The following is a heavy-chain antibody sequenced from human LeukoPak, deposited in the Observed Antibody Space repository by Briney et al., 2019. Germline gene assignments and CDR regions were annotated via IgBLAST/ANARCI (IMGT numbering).Heavy chain of an antibody. J-gene: IGHJ6*02. CDR3: ARDRIAVAGTGYYYGMDV. V-gene: IGHV4-59*01. CDR2: IYYSGST. Sequence: SETLSLTCTVSGGSISSYYWSWIRQPPGKGLEWIGYIYYSGSTNYNPSLKSRVTISVDTSKNQASLKLSSVTAADTAVYYCARDRIAVAGTGYYYGMDVWGQGTTVTVSS. D-gene: IGHD6-19*01. CDR1: GGSISSYY.